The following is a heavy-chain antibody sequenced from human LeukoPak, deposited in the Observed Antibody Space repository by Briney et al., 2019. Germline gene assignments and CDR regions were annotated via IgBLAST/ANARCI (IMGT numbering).Heavy chain of an antibody. CDR1: GFTFSSYE. J-gene: IGHJ6*04. CDR3: AELGITMIGGV. Sequence: GGSLRLSCAASGFTFSSYEMNWVRQAPGKGLEWISYITTSGSTIYYADSVKGRFTISRDNAKNSLYLQMNSLRAEDTAVYYCAELGITMIGGVWGKGTTVTISS. D-gene: IGHD3-10*02. CDR2: ITTSGSTI. V-gene: IGHV3-48*03.